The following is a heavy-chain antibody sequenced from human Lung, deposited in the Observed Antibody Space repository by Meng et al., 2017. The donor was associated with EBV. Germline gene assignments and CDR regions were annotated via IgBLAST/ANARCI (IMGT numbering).Heavy chain of an antibody. V-gene: IGHV4-4*02. CDR2: IYNSGIT. Sequence: VRPQEAGPGRVKSSGTRPLPSAVSGVSISSRNWWSWVRQPPGKGLEWIGKIYNSGITIYNPSLKSRVTMSVDNSKNQFSLKLNSMTAADTAVYYCASLYGDSSVWYLDLWGRGTLVTVSS. J-gene: IGHJ2*01. D-gene: IGHD4-17*01. CDR3: ASLYGDSSVWYLDL. CDR1: GVSISSRNW.